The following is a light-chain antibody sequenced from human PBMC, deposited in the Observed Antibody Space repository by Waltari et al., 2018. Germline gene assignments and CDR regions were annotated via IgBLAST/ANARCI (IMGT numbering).Light chain of an antibody. Sequence: AIQMTQSPSSLSAPLGARVTIPCRASQGIRSDLGWYQQKPGQPPKLLIFAASMLQSGVPSRFSGSASGTDFTLTISSLQPEDFATYYCLQDYDYPLTFGGGTKVEIK. V-gene: IGKV1-6*01. CDR2: AAS. J-gene: IGKJ4*01. CDR3: LQDYDYPLT. CDR1: QGIRSD.